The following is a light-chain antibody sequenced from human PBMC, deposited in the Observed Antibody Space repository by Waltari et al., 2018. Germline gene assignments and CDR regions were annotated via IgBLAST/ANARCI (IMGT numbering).Light chain of an antibody. J-gene: IGKJ4*01. CDR3: QQYDGTVLT. CDR2: GAS. CDR1: QTINNNF. V-gene: IGKV3-20*01. Sequence: IVLTQSPDTLSSSPGQKATLSCRASQTINNNFLVWYQQKPGQAPRLIIHGASSRAPGFPDRFSGSGSGTDFTLTISSLKPEDSAVYYCQQYDGTVLTFGGGTKVEI.